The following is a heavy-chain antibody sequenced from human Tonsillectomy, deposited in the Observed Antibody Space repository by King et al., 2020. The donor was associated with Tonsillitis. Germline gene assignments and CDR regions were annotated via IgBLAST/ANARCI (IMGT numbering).Heavy chain of an antibody. CDR2: IIPIFGTA. D-gene: IGHD3-10*01. CDR1: GGTFSSYA. CDR3: AREEEFVDRAPNYIAFDI. J-gene: IGHJ3*02. Sequence: QLVQSGAEVKKPGSSVKVSCKASGGTFSSYAISWVRQAPGQGLEWRGGIIPIFGTANYAQKFQGRLTITADESTSKAYMELSSLRSEDTAVYYCAREEEFVDRAPNYIAFDIWGQRTMVTVSA. V-gene: IGHV1-69*01.